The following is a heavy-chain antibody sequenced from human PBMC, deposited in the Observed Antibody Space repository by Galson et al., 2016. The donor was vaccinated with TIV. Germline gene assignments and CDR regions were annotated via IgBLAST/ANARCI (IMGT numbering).Heavy chain of an antibody. V-gene: IGHV5-51*01. CDR3: ARQTENAYDV. CDR2: IYPGDSDS. Sequence: QSGAEVKKPGESLKISCQSSGYKFNSYWIGWVRQMPGKGPEWMGIIYPGDSDSRKSPSFQGQVTMSVDKSINTAYLQLSSLKASYTAMYYCARQTENAYDVWGQGTLVTVSS. CDR1: GYKFNSYW. J-gene: IGHJ3*01.